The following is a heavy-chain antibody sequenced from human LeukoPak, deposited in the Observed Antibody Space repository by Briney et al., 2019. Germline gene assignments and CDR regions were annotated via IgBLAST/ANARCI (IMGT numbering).Heavy chain of an antibody. CDR2: IHFSGST. CDR3: ARMTSSGYFEDY. CDR1: GGSISGYY. V-gene: IGHV4-59*01. J-gene: IGHJ4*02. D-gene: IGHD3-22*01. Sequence: SGTLSLTCTVSGGSISGYYWSWIRQPPGKGLEWIGYIHFSGSTNYNPSLKSRVTVSVDTSKNQFSLKLSSVTAADTAVYYCARMTSSGYFEDYWGQGTLVTVSS.